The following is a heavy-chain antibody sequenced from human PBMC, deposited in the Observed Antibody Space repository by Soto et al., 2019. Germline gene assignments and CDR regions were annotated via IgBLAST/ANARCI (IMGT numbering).Heavy chain of an antibody. CDR3: ARGRAYYDFWSGYYTDY. D-gene: IGHD3-3*01. J-gene: IGHJ4*02. CDR2: IYHSGST. V-gene: IGHV4-4*02. Sequence: SETLSLTCAVSGGSISSSNWWSWVRQPPGKGLEWIGEIYHSGSTNYNPSLKSRVTISVDKSKNQFSLKLSSVTAADTAVYYCARGRAYYDFWSGYYTDYWGQGTLVTVSS. CDR1: GGSISSSNW.